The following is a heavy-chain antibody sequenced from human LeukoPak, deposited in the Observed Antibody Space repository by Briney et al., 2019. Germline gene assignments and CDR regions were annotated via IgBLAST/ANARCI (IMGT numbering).Heavy chain of an antibody. CDR3: AKVALFSGYYPPFDY. CDR2: ISYDGSNE. D-gene: IGHD3-22*01. Sequence: GGSLRLSCTASGFTFSNYGMHWVRQAPGKGLEWVAVISYDGSNEYYAVSVKGRFTISRDNSKNTLFLQMNSLRPEDTAVYHCAKVALFSGYYPPFDYWGQGTLVTVSS. CDR1: GFTFSNYG. J-gene: IGHJ4*02. V-gene: IGHV3-30*18.